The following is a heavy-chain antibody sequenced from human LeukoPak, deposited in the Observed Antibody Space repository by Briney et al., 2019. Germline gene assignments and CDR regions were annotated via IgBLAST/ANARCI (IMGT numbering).Heavy chain of an antibody. CDR1: GGSISIGGYY. J-gene: IGHJ5*02. CDR2: LFHSGST. CDR3: ARGVNTVDP. V-gene: IGHV4-31*03. Sequence: SQTLSLTCTVSGGSISIGGYYWSWIRQFPGKGLEWMGHLFHSGSTYYNPSLKSRLTIPEDASKNQFSLELSSVTAADPAVYYCARGVNTVDPWGQGTLVTVSS.